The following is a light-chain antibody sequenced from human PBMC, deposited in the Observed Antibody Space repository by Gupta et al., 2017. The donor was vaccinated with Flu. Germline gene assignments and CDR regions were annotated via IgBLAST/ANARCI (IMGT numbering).Light chain of an antibody. CDR3: QQYGSSPPWT. V-gene: IGKV3-20*01. CDR1: QSVSSSY. J-gene: IGKJ1*01. CDR2: GAS. Sequence: EIVLTQSPGTLSLSPGERATLSCRASQSVSSSYLAWYQQKPGQAPRLLIYGASSRATGIPDRFSGSGSGTDFTLTISRLDPEDFAVYYCQQYGSSPPWTFGQGTEVEIK.